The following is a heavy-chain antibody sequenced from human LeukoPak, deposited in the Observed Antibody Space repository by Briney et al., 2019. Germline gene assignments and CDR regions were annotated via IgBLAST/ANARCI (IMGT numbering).Heavy chain of an antibody. CDR2: IYGGGST. D-gene: IGHD6-19*01. J-gene: IGHJ4*02. CDR3: ARSSGYDY. V-gene: IGHV3-66*01. CDR1: GFTVSSNY. Sequence: GGSLRLSCAASGFTVSSNYMSWFRQAPGRGLEWVSVIYGGGSTYYADSVKGRFTISRDNSKNTLYLQMNSLRAEDTAVYYCARSSGYDYWGQGTLVTVSS.